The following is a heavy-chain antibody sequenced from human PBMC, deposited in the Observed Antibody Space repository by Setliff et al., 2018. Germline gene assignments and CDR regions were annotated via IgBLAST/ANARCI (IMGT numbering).Heavy chain of an antibody. J-gene: IGHJ2*01. CDR3: AKCIWFFSWWYFDL. CDR2: ISGSGGST. D-gene: IGHD6-13*01. CDR1: GFTFSSSA. V-gene: IGHV3-23*01. Sequence: GESLKISCAASGFTFSSSAMSWVRQTPGQGLEWVSTISGSGGSTYYADSVKGRFTISRDNSKNTLYLRMNSLRAEDTAVYYCAKCIWFFSWWYFDLWGRGTLVTVSS.